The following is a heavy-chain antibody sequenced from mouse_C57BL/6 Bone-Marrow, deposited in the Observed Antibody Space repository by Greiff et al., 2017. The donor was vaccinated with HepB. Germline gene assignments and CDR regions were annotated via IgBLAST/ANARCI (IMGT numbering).Heavy chain of an antibody. V-gene: IGHV2-4*01. J-gene: IGHJ1*03. CDR2: IWSGGST. D-gene: IGHD2-4*01. Sequence: VQGVESGPGLVQPSQSLSITCTVSGFSLTSYGVHWVRQPPGKGLEWLGVIWSGGSTDYNAAFISRLSISKDNSKSQVFFKMNSLQADDTAIYYCAKRGITPRYFDVWGTGTTVTVSS. CDR3: AKRGITPRYFDV. CDR1: GFSLTSYG.